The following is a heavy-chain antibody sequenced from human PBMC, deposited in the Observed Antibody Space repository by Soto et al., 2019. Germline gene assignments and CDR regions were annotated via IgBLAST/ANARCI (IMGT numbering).Heavy chain of an antibody. J-gene: IGHJ2*01. CDR3: ARPDFGDYWYFDL. CDR1: GGTFSSHT. CDR2: IIPALGTA. Sequence: QDQLVQSGAEVKKPGSSVKVSCKASGGTFSSHTFSWVRQAPGQGLEWMGRIIPALGTATYAQKFQGRVTITADDSATTVYMELNSLRSEDTAVDYCARPDFGDYWYFDLWGRGTLVTVSS. D-gene: IGHD4-17*01. V-gene: IGHV1-69*08.